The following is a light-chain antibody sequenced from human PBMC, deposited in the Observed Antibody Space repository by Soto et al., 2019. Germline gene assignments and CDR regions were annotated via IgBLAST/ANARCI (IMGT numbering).Light chain of an antibody. J-gene: IGKJ1*01. V-gene: IGKV3-20*01. CDR3: QQYDNWPPWT. Sequence: EIVLTQSPGTLSLSPGERATLSCRASQSVSSSYLAWYQQKPGQAPRLLIYAASTRATGIPDGFSGSGSGTDVTLTISRLEPEDYAVYYCQQYDNWPPWTFGQGTKVDIK. CDR2: AAS. CDR1: QSVSSSY.